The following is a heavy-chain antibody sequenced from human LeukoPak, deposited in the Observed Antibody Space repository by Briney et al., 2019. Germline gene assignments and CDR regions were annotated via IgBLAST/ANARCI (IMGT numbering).Heavy chain of an antibody. CDR1: GFTVSTNY. CDR2: IYSGGST. D-gene: IGHD6-19*01. J-gene: IGHJ4*02. V-gene: IGHV3-66*02. Sequence: GGSLRLSCAASGFTVSTNYMTWVRQAPGKGLEWVSVIYSGGSTYYADSVKGRFTISRDNSKNTLYLQTNSLRAEDTAVYYCARAKRAMAVAGMDYWGQGTLVTVSS. CDR3: ARAKRAMAVAGMDY.